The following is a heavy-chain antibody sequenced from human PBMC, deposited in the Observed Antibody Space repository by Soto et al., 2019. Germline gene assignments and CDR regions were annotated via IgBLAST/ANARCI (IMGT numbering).Heavy chain of an antibody. CDR2: ISYDETNE. V-gene: IGHV3-30*18. J-gene: IGHJ6*02. CDR3: AKDLRTTISDYGMDV. Sequence: QVQLVESGGGLVQPGGSLRLTCVASGFTFGSHGMHWVRQAPGKGLEWVAVISYDETNEHYVDSVNGRFTISRDNSKSILYLQMNRLRPEDTAVYKCAKDLRTTISDYGMDVWGQGTTVTFSS. CDR1: GFTFGSHG.